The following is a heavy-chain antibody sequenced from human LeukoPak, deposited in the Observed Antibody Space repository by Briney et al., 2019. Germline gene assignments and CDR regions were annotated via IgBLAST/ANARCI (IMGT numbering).Heavy chain of an antibody. Sequence: SVKVSCKASGGTFSSYAISWVRQAPGQGLEWMGGIIPIFGTANYAQKFQGRVTITADESTSTAYMELSSLRSEDTAVYYCASEGYCSSTSCSNYYYYGMDVWGQGTTVTVSS. CDR1: GGTFSSYA. J-gene: IGHJ6*02. CDR3: ASEGYCSSTSCSNYYYYGMDV. CDR2: IIPIFGTA. D-gene: IGHD2-2*01. V-gene: IGHV1-69*13.